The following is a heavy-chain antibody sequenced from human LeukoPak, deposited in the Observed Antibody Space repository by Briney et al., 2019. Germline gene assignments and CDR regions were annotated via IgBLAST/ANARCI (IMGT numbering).Heavy chain of an antibody. Sequence: SVKVSCKASGGTFSSYAISWVRQAPGQGLEWMGGIIPIFGTANYAQKFQGRVTITTDESKSTAYMELSSLRSEDTAVYYCAIAVLGSWYFDPWGQGTLVTVSS. CDR3: AIAVLGSWYFDP. CDR2: IIPIFGTA. J-gene: IGHJ5*02. D-gene: IGHD6-13*01. CDR1: GGTFSSYA. V-gene: IGHV1-69*05.